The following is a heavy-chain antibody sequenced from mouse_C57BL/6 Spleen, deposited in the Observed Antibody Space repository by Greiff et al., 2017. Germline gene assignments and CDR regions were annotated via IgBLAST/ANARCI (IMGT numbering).Heavy chain of an antibody. CDR1: GYTFTDYE. D-gene: IGHD4-1*01. CDR3: KREGLGDYFDY. J-gene: IGHJ2*01. Sequence: VQLQQSGAELVRPGASVTLSCKASGYTFTDYEMHWVKQTPVHGLEWIGAIYPETGGTAYNQKFKGKAILTADKSSSTAYMELRSLTSEDSAVYYCKREGLGDYFDYWGQGTTLTVSS. V-gene: IGHV1-15*01. CDR2: IYPETGGT.